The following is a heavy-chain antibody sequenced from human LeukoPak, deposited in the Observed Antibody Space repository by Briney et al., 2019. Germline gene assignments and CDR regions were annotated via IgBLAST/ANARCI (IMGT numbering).Heavy chain of an antibody. J-gene: IGHJ4*02. V-gene: IGHV4-30-2*01. CDR2: IYHSGST. CDR1: GGSISSGGYY. CDR3: ARGKVGATTSFDY. D-gene: IGHD1-26*01. Sequence: SQTLSLTCTVSGGSISSGGYYWSWIRQPPGKGLEWIGYIYHSGSTYYNPPLKSRVTISVDRSKNQFSLKLSSVTAADTAVYYCARGKVGATTSFDYWGQGTLVIVSS.